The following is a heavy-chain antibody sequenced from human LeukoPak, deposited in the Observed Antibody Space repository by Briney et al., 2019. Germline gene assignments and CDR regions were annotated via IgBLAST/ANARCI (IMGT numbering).Heavy chain of an antibody. CDR3: ARVVRYSSGWSRAFDI. J-gene: IGHJ3*02. D-gene: IGHD6-19*01. CDR1: GYTFTGYY. CDR2: INPNSGGT. V-gene: IGHV1-2*02. Sequence: ASVKVSCKASGYTFTGYYMHWVRQAPRQGLEWMGWINPNSGGTNYAQKFQGRVTMTRDMSTSTVYMELSSLRSEDTAVYYCARVVRYSSGWSRAFDIWGQGTMVTVSS.